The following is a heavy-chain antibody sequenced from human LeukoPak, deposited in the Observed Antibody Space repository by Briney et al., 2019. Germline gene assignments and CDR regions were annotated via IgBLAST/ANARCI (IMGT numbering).Heavy chain of an antibody. CDR2: IYYSGST. Sequence: SETLSLTCTVSGGSISSYYWSWIRQPPGKGLEWIGYIYYSGSTNYNPSLKSRVTISVDTSKNQFSLKLSSVTAADTAVYYCAREHYDFWSGYYTAYFDYWGQGTLVTVSS. CDR3: AREHYDFWSGYYTAYFDY. D-gene: IGHD3-3*01. J-gene: IGHJ4*02. V-gene: IGHV4-59*01. CDR1: GGSISSYY.